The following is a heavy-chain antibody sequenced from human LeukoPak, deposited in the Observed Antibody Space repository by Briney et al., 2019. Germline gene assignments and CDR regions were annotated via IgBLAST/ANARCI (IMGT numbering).Heavy chain of an antibody. Sequence: GGSLRLSCAASGFTFSSYEMNWVRQAPGKGLEWVSYISSSGSTMYYADSVKGRFTISRDNAENSLYLQMNSLRAEDTAVYYCARSGGTDYWGQGTLVTVSS. D-gene: IGHD1-26*01. CDR3: ARSGGTDY. CDR1: GFTFSSYE. J-gene: IGHJ4*02. V-gene: IGHV3-48*03. CDR2: ISSSGSTM.